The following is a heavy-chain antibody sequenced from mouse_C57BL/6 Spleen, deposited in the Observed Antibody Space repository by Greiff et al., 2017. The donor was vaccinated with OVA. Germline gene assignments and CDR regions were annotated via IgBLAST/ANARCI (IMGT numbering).Heavy chain of an antibody. V-gene: IGHV1-69*01. J-gene: IGHJ2*01. D-gene: IGHD4-1*01. CDR3: ARNGPLSNWGNYFDY. Sequence: QVQLQQPGAELVMPGASVKLSCKASGYTFTSYWMHWVKQRPGQGLEWIGEIDPSDSYTNYNQKFKGKSTLTVDKSSSTAYMQLSSLTSEDSAVYYCARNGPLSNWGNYFDYWGQGTTLTVSS. CDR2: IDPSDSYT. CDR1: GYTFTSYW.